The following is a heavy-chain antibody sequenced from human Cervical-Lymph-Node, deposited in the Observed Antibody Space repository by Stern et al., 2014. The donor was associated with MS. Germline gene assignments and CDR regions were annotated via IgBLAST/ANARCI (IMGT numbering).Heavy chain of an antibody. V-gene: IGHV4-59*01. CDR3: ARLGASGLD. Sequence: QVQLQESGPGLAQPSETLSLTCTVSGGSISSYYWSWIRQPPGKGLEWIGYIYYSGNTNYNPSLKSRVTISVDTSKNQFSLKLSSVTAADTAVYYCARLGASGLDWGQGTLVTVSS. CDR2: IYYSGNT. CDR1: GGSISSYY. D-gene: IGHD3/OR15-3a*01. J-gene: IGHJ4*02.